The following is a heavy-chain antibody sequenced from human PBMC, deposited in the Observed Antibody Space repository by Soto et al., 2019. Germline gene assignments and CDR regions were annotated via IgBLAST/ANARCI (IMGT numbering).Heavy chain of an antibody. V-gene: IGHV1-69*12. CDR3: AVSSTNYVLVMTTPLYFDY. Sequence: QVQLVQSGAEVKKPGSSVKVSCKASGGTFNNYGFSWVRQAPGQGLEWMGGIIPIFGTANYAQRFQGRVRITADESTSTAYRELSSLRSEDTAVYYCAVSSTNYVLVMTTPLYFDYWAQGTLVTVSS. J-gene: IGHJ4*02. D-gene: IGHD2-8*02. CDR2: IIPIFGTA. CDR1: GGTFNNYG.